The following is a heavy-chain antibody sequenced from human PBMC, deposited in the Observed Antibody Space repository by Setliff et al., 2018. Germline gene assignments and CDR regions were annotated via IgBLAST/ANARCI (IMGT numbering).Heavy chain of an antibody. V-gene: IGHV3-15*07. CDR3: TTDPSPTFGGVIGAALDF. CDR2: VKSNTDGGAI. J-gene: IGHJ3*01. D-gene: IGHD3-16*01. Sequence: GGSLRLSCAVSGFTFSKAWMHWVRQAPGKGLEWVGRVKSNTDGGAIDYAAPVKGRFTISRDDSKNTVFLQMNSLKTEDTAVYYCTTDPSPTFGGVIGAALDFWGQGTMVTVSS. CDR1: GFTFSKAW.